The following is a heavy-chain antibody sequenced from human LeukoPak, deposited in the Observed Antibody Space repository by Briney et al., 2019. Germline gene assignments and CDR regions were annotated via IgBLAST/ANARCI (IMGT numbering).Heavy chain of an antibody. J-gene: IGHJ3*02. CDR2: INPNSGGT. V-gene: IGHV1-2*02. CDR1: GYTFTCYY. CDR3: AREGGSRWEHNAFDI. D-gene: IGHD1-26*01. Sequence: ASVKVSCKASGYTFTCYYMHWVGQAPGQGLEWRGWINPNSGGTNYAQKFQGRVTTTTDTSISTAYMELSRLRSDDTAVYYCAREGGSRWEHNAFDIWGQGTMVTVSS.